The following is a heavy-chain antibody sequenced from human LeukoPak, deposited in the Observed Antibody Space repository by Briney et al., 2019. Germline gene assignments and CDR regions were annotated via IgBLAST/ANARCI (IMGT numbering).Heavy chain of an antibody. CDR1: GLAVSSNY. Sequence: GGSLRLSCAASGLAVSSNYMSWVRQAPGKGLEWVSVIYSGGSTYFADSVKGRFTISRDNSKNTLYLQMNSLRVEDTAVYYCARDPGNNYSDYWGQGALVTVSS. D-gene: IGHD2/OR15-2a*01. V-gene: IGHV3-66*01. CDR3: ARDPGNNYSDY. CDR2: IYSGGST. J-gene: IGHJ4*02.